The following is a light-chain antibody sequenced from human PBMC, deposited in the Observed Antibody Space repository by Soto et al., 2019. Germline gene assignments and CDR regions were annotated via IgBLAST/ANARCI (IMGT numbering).Light chain of an antibody. CDR2: DDN. CDR3: HSYDGSSEGV. J-gene: IGLJ1*01. V-gene: IGLV6-57*04. Sequence: FMLTQPHSVSESPGKTVTLSCTRTSGSIASNYVQWYQQRPGSAPTTVIYDDNQRPSGVPDRFSGAIDSSSNSASLTISGLKTEEEADYYCHSYDGSSEGVFGSGTKLTVL. CDR1: SGSIASNY.